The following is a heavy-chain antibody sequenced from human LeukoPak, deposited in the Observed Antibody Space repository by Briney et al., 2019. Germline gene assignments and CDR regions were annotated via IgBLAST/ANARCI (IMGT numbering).Heavy chain of an antibody. V-gene: IGHV3-23*01. D-gene: IGHD2/OR15-2a*01. CDR1: GFTFSNYA. CDR2: ISGSGGST. Sequence: GGSLRLSCAASGFTFSNYAMSWVRQAPGKGLEWVSAISGSGGSTYYADSVKGRFTISRDNSKNTLYLQMNSLRAEDTAIYYCAKVISFYYYYGMDVWGQGTTVTVSS. CDR3: AKVISFYYYYGMDV. J-gene: IGHJ6*02.